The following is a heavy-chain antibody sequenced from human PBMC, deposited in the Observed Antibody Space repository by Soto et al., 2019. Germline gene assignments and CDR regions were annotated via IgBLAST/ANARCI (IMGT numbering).Heavy chain of an antibody. V-gene: IGHV3-23*01. D-gene: IGHD6-19*01. CDR3: AKTQQWGLPLSGGMDV. CDR2: ISGGGGDT. Sequence: EVQLLESGGGLVQPRGSLRLSCAASGFTFSTYGMSWVRQAPGKGLEWVSVISGGGGDTYYAGSVKARFTISRDNSKNTLYLEMNSLRAEDTAVYYCAKTQQWGLPLSGGMDVWGQGTTVTVSS. J-gene: IGHJ6*02. CDR1: GFTFSTYG.